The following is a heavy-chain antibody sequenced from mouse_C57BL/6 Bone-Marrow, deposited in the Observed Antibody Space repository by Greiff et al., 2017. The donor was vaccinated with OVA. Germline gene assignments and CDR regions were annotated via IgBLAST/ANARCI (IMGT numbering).Heavy chain of an antibody. J-gene: IGHJ2*01. CDR2: IDPSDSYT. V-gene: IGHV1-50*01. Sequence: QVQLKQPGAELVKPGASVKLSCKASGYTFTSYWMQWVKQRPGQGLEWIGEIDPSDSYTNYNQKFKGKATLTVDTSSSTAYMQLSSLTSEDSAVYYCARWRIRSYFDYWGQGTTLTVSS. CDR3: ARWRIRSYFDY. CDR1: GYTFTSYW. D-gene: IGHD2-4*01.